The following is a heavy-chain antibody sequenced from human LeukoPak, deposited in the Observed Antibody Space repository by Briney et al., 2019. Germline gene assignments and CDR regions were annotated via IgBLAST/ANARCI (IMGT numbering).Heavy chain of an antibody. CDR2: IVVGSGNT. V-gene: IGHV1-58*01. D-gene: IGHD2-2*01. J-gene: IGHJ3*02. CDR1: GFTFTSSA. Sequence: ASVKVSCKASGFTFTSSAVQWVRQARGQRLEWIGWIVVGSGNTNYAQKFQERVTITRDMSTSTAYMELSSLRSEDTAVYYCAAEYRGGDAFDIWGQGTVVTVSS. CDR3: AAEYRGGDAFDI.